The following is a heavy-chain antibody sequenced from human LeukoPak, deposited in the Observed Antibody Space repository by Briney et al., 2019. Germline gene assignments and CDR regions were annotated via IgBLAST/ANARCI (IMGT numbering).Heavy chain of an antibody. CDR2: VNSNSGDT. V-gene: IGHV1-8*02. CDR1: GYTFTTFE. J-gene: IGHJ4*02. CDR3: ARVDTGLTY. D-gene: IGHD2-8*02. Sequence: ASVKVSCKASGYTFTTFEISWVRQAPGQGLEWMGWVNSNSGDTRYAQQIQGRVNLTRNTAIATAYMELSSLKSEDTAVYYCARVDTGLTYWGQGTLIIVSS.